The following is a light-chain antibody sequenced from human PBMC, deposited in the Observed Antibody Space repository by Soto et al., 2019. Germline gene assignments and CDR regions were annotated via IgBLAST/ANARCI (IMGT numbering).Light chain of an antibody. Sequence: QSALTQPASVSGSPGQSITISCTGTSSDVGGYNYVSWYQQHPGKAPKLMIYEVRNRPSGISNRFSGSKSGNTASLTISGLQAEDEADYYCTSYTSSSPYVFGTGTKVPVL. J-gene: IGLJ1*01. CDR2: EVR. CDR1: SSDVGGYNY. CDR3: TSYTSSSPYV. V-gene: IGLV2-14*01.